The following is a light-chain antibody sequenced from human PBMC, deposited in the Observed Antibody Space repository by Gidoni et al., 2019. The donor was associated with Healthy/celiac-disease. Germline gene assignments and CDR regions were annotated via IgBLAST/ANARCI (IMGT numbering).Light chain of an antibody. J-gene: IGLJ2*01. CDR2: DNN. CDR3: GTWDSSLSAGDVV. V-gene: IGLV1-51*01. CDR1: SSNIGNNY. Sequence: SVSLPPGQKVTISCSGSSSNIGNNYVSWYQQLPGTAPKLLIYDNNKRPSGIPDRFSGSKSGTSATLGITGLQTGDEADYYCGTWDSSLSAGDVVFGGGTKLTVL.